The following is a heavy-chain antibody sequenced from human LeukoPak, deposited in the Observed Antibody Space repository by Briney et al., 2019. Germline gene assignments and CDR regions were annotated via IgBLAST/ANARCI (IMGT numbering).Heavy chain of an antibody. Sequence: ASVKVSCKASGGTFSSYAISWVRQAPGQGLEWMGGIIPIFGTASYAQKFQGRVTITTDESTSTAYMELSSLRSEDTAVYYCAAGDYDSSGYYYYFDYWGQGTLVTVSS. CDR2: IIPIFGTA. CDR3: AAGDYDSSGYYYYFDY. CDR1: GGTFSSYA. V-gene: IGHV1-69*05. D-gene: IGHD3-22*01. J-gene: IGHJ4*02.